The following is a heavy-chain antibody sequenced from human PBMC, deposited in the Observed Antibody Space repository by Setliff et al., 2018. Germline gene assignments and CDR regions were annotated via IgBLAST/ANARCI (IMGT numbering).Heavy chain of an antibody. D-gene: IGHD3-22*01. V-gene: IGHV1-3*01. CDR3: VRGQGPRTVVAIPFDH. CDR1: GYPFTSNS. CDR2: INAGNGYT. J-gene: IGHJ4*02. Sequence: GASVKVSCKASGYPFTSNSMHWVRQAPGQRLEWMGWINAGNGYTKYSQKFQGRVTITRDTSATTACMELSSLRSEDSAVYYCVRGQGPRTVVAIPFDHWGQGTLVTVSS.